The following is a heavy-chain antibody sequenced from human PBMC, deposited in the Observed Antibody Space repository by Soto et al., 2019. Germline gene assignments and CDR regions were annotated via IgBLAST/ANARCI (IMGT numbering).Heavy chain of an antibody. Sequence: QVQLQQWGAGLLKPSETLSLKCAVTGGSLSGYYWSWIRQPPGKGLEWIGEVKDGGHTNYSPSLRGRVTISSDTSNNQFALRLNSVTAADTGVYYCARGQEGVAATHWDQGSLVTVSS. CDR2: VKDGGHT. J-gene: IGHJ4*02. V-gene: IGHV4-34*01. CDR1: GGSLSGYY. D-gene: IGHD6-25*01. CDR3: ARGQEGVAATH.